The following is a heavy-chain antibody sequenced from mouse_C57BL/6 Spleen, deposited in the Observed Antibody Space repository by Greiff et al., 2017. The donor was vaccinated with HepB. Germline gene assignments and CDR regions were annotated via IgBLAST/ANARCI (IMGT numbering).Heavy chain of an antibody. CDR1: GFTFSDYG. J-gene: IGHJ4*01. V-gene: IGHV5-17*01. D-gene: IGHD4-1*01. Sequence: EVKLQESGGGLVKPGGSLKLSCAASGFTFSDYGMHWVRQAPEKGLEWVAYISSGSSTIYYADTVKGRFTISRDNAKNTLFLQMTSLRSEDTAMYYCATLANWIYYYAMDYWGQGTSVTVSS. CDR2: ISSGSSTI. CDR3: ATLANWIYYYAMDY.